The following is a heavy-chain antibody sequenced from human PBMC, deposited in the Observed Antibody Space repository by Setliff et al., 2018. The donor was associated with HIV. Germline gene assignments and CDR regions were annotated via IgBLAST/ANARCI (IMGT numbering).Heavy chain of an antibody. D-gene: IGHD3-10*01. V-gene: IGHV3-7*03. J-gene: IGHJ6*02. CDR3: ARSYYGSTTAYGMDA. CDR1: GFTLSSFW. CDR2: IKQDGSEK. Sequence: GGSLRLSCAASGFTLSSFWMSWVRQAPGKGLEWVANIKQDGSEKYYVDSVKGRFTISRDNAKNSLYLQMNSLGAEDTAVYYCARSYYGSTTAYGMDAWGQGTAVTVSS.